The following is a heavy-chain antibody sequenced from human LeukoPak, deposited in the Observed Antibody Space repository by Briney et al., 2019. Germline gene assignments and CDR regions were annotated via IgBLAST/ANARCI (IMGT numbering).Heavy chain of an antibody. V-gene: IGHV3-23*01. D-gene: IGHD2-21*02. Sequence: GGSLRLSCAASGFTFSSYAMSWVRQAPGKGLEWVSAISGSGGSTYYADSVKGRFTITRDNSKNTLYLQMSSLRAEDTAVYYCARVPVVTAIPVSFDYWGQGTPVTVSS. CDR3: ARVPVVTAIPVSFDY. CDR1: GFTFSSYA. CDR2: ISGSGGST. J-gene: IGHJ4*02.